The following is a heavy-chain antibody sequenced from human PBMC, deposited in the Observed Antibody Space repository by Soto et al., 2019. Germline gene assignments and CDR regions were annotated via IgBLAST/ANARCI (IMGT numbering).Heavy chain of an antibody. Sequence: QVQLVQSGAEVKKPGSSVKVSCKASGGTFSKYPISWVRQAPGQGLGWMGGIIPIFAISRYAQKFQGRITITADESTRTAYMELSSLRSDDTAVYYCARGGDDGDYWGQGTLVTVSS. V-gene: IGHV1-69*01. J-gene: IGHJ4*02. D-gene: IGHD4-17*01. CDR1: GGTFSKYP. CDR2: IIPIFAIS. CDR3: ARGGDDGDY.